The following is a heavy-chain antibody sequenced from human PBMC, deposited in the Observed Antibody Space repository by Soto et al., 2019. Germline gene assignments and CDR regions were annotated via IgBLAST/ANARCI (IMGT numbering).Heavy chain of an antibody. CDR1: GYSFTSYW. Sequence: GESLKISCKGSGYSFTSYWIGWVRQMPGKGLEWMGIIYPGDSDTRYSPSFQGQVTISADKSISTAYLQWSSLKASDTAMYYCARHAYSGSSRGSYYYGMDVWGQGTTVTVSS. D-gene: IGHD1-26*01. CDR2: IYPGDSDT. CDR3: ARHAYSGSSRGSYYYGMDV. V-gene: IGHV5-51*01. J-gene: IGHJ6*02.